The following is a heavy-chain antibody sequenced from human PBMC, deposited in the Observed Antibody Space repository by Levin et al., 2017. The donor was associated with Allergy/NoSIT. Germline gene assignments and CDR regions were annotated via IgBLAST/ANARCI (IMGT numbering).Heavy chain of an antibody. CDR2: ISGSGGST. CDR3: AKLPFNPWELPDY. J-gene: IGHJ4*02. D-gene: IGHD1-26*01. CDR1: GFTFSSYA. Sequence: GESLKISCAASGFTFSSYAMSWVRQAPGKGLEWVSAISGSGGSTYYADSVKGRFTISRDNSKNTLYLQMNSLRAEDTAVYYCAKLPFNPWELPDYWGQGTLVTVSS. V-gene: IGHV3-23*01.